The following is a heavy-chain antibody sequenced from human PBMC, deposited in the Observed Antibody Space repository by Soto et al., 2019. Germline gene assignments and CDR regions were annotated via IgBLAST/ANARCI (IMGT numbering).Heavy chain of an antibody. CDR1: GYTFTSYG. CDR2: ISAYNGNT. J-gene: IGHJ6*02. V-gene: IGHV1-18*01. Sequence: RASVKVSCKASGYTFTSYGISWVRQAPGQGLEGMGWISAYNGNTNYAQKLQGRVTMTTDTSTSTAYMELRSLRSDDTAVYYCARYSGYDDYYYGMDVWGQGTTVTVSS. CDR3: ARYSGYDDYYYGMDV. D-gene: IGHD5-12*01.